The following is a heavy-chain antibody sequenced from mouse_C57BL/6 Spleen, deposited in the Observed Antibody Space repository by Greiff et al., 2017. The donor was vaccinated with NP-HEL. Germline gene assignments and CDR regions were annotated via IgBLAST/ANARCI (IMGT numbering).Heavy chain of an antibody. J-gene: IGHJ4*01. CDR1: GYTFTDYY. CDR3: ARGGYDYDYYYAMDY. V-gene: IGHV1-26*01. D-gene: IGHD2-4*01. Sequence: EVQLQQSGPELVKPGASVKISCKASGYTFTDYYMNWVKQSHGKSLEWIGDINPNNGGTSYNQKFKGKATLTVDKSSSTAYMELRSLTSEDSAVYYCARGGYDYDYYYAMDYWGQGTSVTVSS. CDR2: INPNNGGT.